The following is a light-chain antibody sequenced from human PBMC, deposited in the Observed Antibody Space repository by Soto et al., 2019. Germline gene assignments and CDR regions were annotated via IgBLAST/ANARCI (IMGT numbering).Light chain of an antibody. CDR1: QYINTR. V-gene: IGKV3-15*01. CDR2: GAS. CDR3: QQYNNWPRT. Sequence: EIVLTQSPATLSSFPGDRVTLCCRASQYINTRLAWYQHRPGQAPRLLIYGASTGATGIPARFSGSGSGTEFTLTISSLQSEDFAVYYCQQYNNWPRTFGQGTKVDIK. J-gene: IGKJ1*01.